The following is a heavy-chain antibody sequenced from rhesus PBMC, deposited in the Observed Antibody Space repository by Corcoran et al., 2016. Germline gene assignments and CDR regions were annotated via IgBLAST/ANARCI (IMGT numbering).Heavy chain of an antibody. V-gene: IGHV4-147*01. CDR1: GGSISSDH. CDR2: HYATTGRT. Sequence: QVQLQESGPGLVKPSETLSLTCAVSGGSISSDHWSWIRQPPGTGLEWIGRHYATTGRTSYNPSRTSRVTISTDPSKNRFSLKLNSVTAADTAVYYCARGAGDLLHRVEYWGQGVLVTVSS. J-gene: IGHJ4*01. CDR3: ARGAGDLLHRVEY. D-gene: IGHD3-9*01.